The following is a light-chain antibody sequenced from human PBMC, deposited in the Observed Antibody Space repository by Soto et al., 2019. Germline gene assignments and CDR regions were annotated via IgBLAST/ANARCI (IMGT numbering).Light chain of an antibody. J-gene: IGLJ2*01. CDR1: SSNIGSNY. CDR3: QSYDIRLNGLT. V-gene: IGLV1-40*01. Sequence: QAVVTQPPSASGTPGQKVTITCTGSSSNIGSNYVYWYQHLPGTAPKLLVYVNTNRPSGVPDRFSGSTSGTIASLAITGLQAEDEADYYCQSYDIRLNGLTFGLGTKLTVL. CDR2: VNT.